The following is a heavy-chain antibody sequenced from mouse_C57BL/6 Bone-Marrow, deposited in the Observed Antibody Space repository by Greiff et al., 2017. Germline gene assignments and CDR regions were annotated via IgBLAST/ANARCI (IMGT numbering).Heavy chain of an antibody. CDR3: ARDEDTVVATDYFDY. V-gene: IGHV1-62-2*01. J-gene: IGHJ2*01. Sequence: QVQLQQSGAELVKPGASVKLSCKASGYTFTEYTIHWVKQRSGQGLEWIGWFYPGGGSIKYNEKFKDKATLTADKSSSTVYMELSSWTSEDSAVYFCARDEDTVVATDYFDYWGQGTTLTVSS. CDR1: GYTFTEYT. CDR2: FYPGGGSI. D-gene: IGHD1-1*01.